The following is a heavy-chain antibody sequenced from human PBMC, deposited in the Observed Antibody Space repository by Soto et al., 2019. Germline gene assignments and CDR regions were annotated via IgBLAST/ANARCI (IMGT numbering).Heavy chain of an antibody. Sequence: EVQLVESGGGLVQPGGSLRLSCAASGFTFSSYSMNWVRQAPGKGLEWVSYISGGSSTIYYAESVKGRFTISRDTAKNSLYLQMNSLRAEDTAVYYCARDLHFDLWGRGTLVTVSS. CDR3: ARDLHFDL. CDR1: GFTFSSYS. CDR2: ISGGSSTI. V-gene: IGHV3-48*01. J-gene: IGHJ2*01.